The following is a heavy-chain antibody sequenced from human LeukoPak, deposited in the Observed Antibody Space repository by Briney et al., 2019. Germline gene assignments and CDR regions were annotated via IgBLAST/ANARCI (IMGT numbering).Heavy chain of an antibody. CDR1: GFTFSSYE. CDR3: ARDEKLRTGFWYFDY. CDR2: IGTSGSSI. Sequence: GGSLRLSCAASGFTFSSYEMLWVRQASGKGLEWVSYIGTSGSSIYYADSVKGRFTISRDNAKNSLYLQINTLRDEHTAVYYCARDEKLRTGFWYFDYWGQGTLVTVSS. J-gene: IGHJ4*02. V-gene: IGHV3-48*03. D-gene: IGHD7-27*01.